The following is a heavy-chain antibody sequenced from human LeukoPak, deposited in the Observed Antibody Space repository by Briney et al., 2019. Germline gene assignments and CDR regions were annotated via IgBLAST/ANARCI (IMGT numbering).Heavy chain of an antibody. Sequence: KAGGSLRLSCAASGFSFCSYSMNWVRQAPGKGLEWVSSISSSSNYIYYADSVKGRFTISRDNAKNSLYLQMNSLRAEDTAVYYCARHVVAVGFDYWGQGTLVTVSS. CDR1: GFSFCSYS. CDR2: ISSSSNYI. CDR3: ARHVVAVGFDY. D-gene: IGHD3-22*01. J-gene: IGHJ4*02. V-gene: IGHV3-21*01.